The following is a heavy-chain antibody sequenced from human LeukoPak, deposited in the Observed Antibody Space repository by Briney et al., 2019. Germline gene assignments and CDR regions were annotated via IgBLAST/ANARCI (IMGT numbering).Heavy chain of an antibody. CDR1: GFTFSSYA. Sequence: SLRLSCAASGFTFSSYAMHWVRQAPGKGLEWVAVISYDGSNKYYADSVKGRFTISRDNSKNTLYLQMNSLRAEDTAVYYCARERLRRHPGYFDYWGQGTLVTVSS. CDR3: ARERLRRHPGYFDY. V-gene: IGHV3-30*04. J-gene: IGHJ4*02. D-gene: IGHD6-25*01. CDR2: ISYDGSNK.